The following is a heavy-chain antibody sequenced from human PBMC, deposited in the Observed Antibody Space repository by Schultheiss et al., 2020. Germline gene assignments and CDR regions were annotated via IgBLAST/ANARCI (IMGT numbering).Heavy chain of an antibody. Sequence: GGSLRLSCAASGFTFSSYGMHWVRQAPGKGLEWVAVISYDGSNKYYADSVKGRFTISRDNSKNTLYLQMNSLRAEDTAVYYCAKDAVVAVKGTDAFDIWGQGTMVTVSS. J-gene: IGHJ3*02. D-gene: IGHD2-15*01. V-gene: IGHV3-30*18. CDR3: AKDAVVAVKGTDAFDI. CDR1: GFTFSSYG. CDR2: ISYDGSNK.